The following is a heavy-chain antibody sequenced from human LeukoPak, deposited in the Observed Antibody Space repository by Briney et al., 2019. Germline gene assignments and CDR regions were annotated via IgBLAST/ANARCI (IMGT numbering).Heavy chain of an antibody. CDR3: AKAPVTTCRGAFCYPFDY. J-gene: IGHJ4*02. D-gene: IGHD2-15*01. Sequence: HTGGSLRLSCATSGFSFSSYAMSWVRQAPGKGLEWVSAMSSSDDGRYYAASVRGRFTISRDTSRSTLYLQMNSLRAEDAAVYYCAKAPVTTCRGAFCYPFDYWGLGTLVTVSS. CDR1: GFSFSSYA. CDR2: MSSSDDGR. V-gene: IGHV3-23*01.